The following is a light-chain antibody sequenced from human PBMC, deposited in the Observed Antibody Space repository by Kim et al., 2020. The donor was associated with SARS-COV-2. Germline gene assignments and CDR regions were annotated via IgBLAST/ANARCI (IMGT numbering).Light chain of an antibody. J-gene: IGKJ4*01. Sequence: SPAESATLSCRASRSVAHNLAWYQQKPGQAPRLLIHGASTRATGIPGRFSGSGSGTEFTLTISSLQSEDCAVYYCQHYNNWPSITFGGGTKVDIK. CDR2: GAS. CDR1: RSVAHN. CDR3: QHYNNWPSIT. V-gene: IGKV3-15*01.